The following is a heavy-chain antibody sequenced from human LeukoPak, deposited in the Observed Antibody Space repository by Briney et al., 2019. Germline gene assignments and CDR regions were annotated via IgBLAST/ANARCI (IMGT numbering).Heavy chain of an antibody. CDR3: ARHVARDYYYDSSGYTGY. D-gene: IGHD3-22*01. J-gene: IGHJ4*02. Sequence: GESLKISCKGSGYSFTSYWIGWVRQMPGKGLEWMGIIYPGDSDTTYSPSFQGQVTISADKSISTAYLQWSSLKASDTAMYHCARHVARDYYYDSSGYTGYWGQGTLVTVSS. CDR2: IYPGDSDT. V-gene: IGHV5-51*01. CDR1: GYSFTSYW.